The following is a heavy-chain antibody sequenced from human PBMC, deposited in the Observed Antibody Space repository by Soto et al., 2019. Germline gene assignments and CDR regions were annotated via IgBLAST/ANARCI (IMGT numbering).Heavy chain of an antibody. D-gene: IGHD3-22*01. CDR3: AREGVHNYNEYYFDY. V-gene: IGHV3-21*06. Sequence: GGSLRLSWAASGFTFSYYAVHWVRRAPGKGLEWVSSISGIRDYIRYADSVKGRFTISRDNAKTSLYLQMNSLTAEDTAVYYCAREGVHNYNEYYFDYWGQGTLVTVSS. CDR2: ISGIRDYI. J-gene: IGHJ4*02. CDR1: GFTFSYYA.